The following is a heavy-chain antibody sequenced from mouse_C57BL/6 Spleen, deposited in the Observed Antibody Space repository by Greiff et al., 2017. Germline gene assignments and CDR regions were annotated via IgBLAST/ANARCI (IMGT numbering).Heavy chain of an antibody. J-gene: IGHJ2*01. CDR3: ARSIYDYDADY. D-gene: IGHD2-4*01. CDR1: GYSFTGYF. V-gene: IGHV1-20*01. Sequence: EVKLQESGPELVKPGDSVKISCKASGYSFTGYFMNWVMQSHGKSLEWIGRINPYNGDTFYNQKFKGKATLTVDKSSSTAHMELRSLTSEDSAVYYCARSIYDYDADYWGQGTTLTVSS. CDR2: INPYNGDT.